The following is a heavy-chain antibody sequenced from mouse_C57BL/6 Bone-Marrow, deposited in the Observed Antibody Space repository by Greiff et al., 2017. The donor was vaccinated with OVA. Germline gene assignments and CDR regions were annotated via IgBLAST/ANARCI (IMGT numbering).Heavy chain of an antibody. V-gene: IGHV1-15*01. J-gene: IGHJ1*03. CDR2: IDPETGGT. CDR1: GYTFTDYE. CDR3: TRKVICNYWYFDV. D-gene: IGHD2-1*01. Sequence: VQLQQSGAELVRPGASVTLSCKASGYTFTDYEMHWVKQTPVHGLEWIGAIDPETGGTAYNQKFKGKAILTADKSSSTAYMELRSLTSEDSAVYYCTRKVICNYWYFDVWGTGTTVTVSS.